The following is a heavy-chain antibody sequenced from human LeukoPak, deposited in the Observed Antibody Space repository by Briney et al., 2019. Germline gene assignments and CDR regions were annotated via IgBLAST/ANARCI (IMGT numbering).Heavy chain of an antibody. D-gene: IGHD5-18*01. Sequence: PSETLSLTCSVYGGSFSRYYWTWIRQSPGKGLEWIGEINHSGSTNYNPSLKSRVTISVDTSKNQFSLKLSSVTAADTAVYYCARVYGYSYGLFDYWGQGTLVTVSS. CDR1: GGSFSRYY. CDR2: INHSGST. CDR3: ARVYGYSYGLFDY. V-gene: IGHV4-34*01. J-gene: IGHJ4*02.